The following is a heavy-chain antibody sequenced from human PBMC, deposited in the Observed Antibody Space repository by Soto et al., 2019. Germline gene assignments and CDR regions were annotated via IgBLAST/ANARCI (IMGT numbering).Heavy chain of an antibody. Sequence: QLQLQESGPGLVKPSETLSLTCTVSGGSISSSSYYWGWIRQPPGKGLEWIGSIYYSGSTYYNPSPKRRVTISVDTSKNQFSLKLSSVTAADTAVYYCASHLGRREYSGPGRPYYYYYMDVWGKGTTVTVSS. CDR1: GGSISSSSYY. CDR2: IYYSGST. J-gene: IGHJ6*03. D-gene: IGHD5-12*01. CDR3: ASHLGRREYSGPGRPYYYYYMDV. V-gene: IGHV4-39*01.